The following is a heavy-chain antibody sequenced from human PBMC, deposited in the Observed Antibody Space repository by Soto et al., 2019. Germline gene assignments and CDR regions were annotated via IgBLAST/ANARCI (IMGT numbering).Heavy chain of an antibody. CDR1: GFTFSTSA. CDR2: ISQSGDST. CDR3: ARLWVGSSYNRYFDR. D-gene: IGHD1-1*01. Sequence: GSLRLSCAASGFTFSTSAMGWVRQAPGKGLERVSAISQSGDSTYYADSVKGRFTISRDISKNTLFLQLNSLRAEDTALYYCARLWVGSSYNRYFDRWGQGTQVTVS. V-gene: IGHV3-23*01. J-gene: IGHJ4*02.